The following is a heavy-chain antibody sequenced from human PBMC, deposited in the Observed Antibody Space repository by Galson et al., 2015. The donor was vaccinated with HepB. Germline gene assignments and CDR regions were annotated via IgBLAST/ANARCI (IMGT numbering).Heavy chain of an antibody. CDR1: GDSVSSNSAA. Sequence: CAISGDSVSSNSAAWNWSRQSPSRGLEWLGRTYYRSKWYNDYAVSVKSRITINPDTSKNQFSLQLNSVTPEDTAVYYCARNPLPPNSGWSSYYYYYGMDVWGQGTTVTVSS. D-gene: IGHD6-19*01. CDR2: TYYRSKWYN. CDR3: ARNPLPPNSGWSSYYYYYGMDV. V-gene: IGHV6-1*01. J-gene: IGHJ6*02.